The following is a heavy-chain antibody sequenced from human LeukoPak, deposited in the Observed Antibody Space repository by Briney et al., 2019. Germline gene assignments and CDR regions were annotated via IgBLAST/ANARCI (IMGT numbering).Heavy chain of an antibody. Sequence: GGSLRLSCAASGFTFSSYWMHWVRQAPGKGLVWFSHINSDGSSTSYADSVRGRFTISRDNSKNTLYLQMNSLRAEDTAVYYCAKVANRGWGDAFDIWGQGTMVTVSS. CDR1: GFTFSSYW. CDR2: INSDGSST. D-gene: IGHD3-10*01. CDR3: AKVANRGWGDAFDI. J-gene: IGHJ3*02. V-gene: IGHV3-74*01.